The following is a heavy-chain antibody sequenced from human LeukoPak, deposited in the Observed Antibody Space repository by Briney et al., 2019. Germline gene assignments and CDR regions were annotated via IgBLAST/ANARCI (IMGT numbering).Heavy chain of an antibody. Sequence: GGSLRLSCAASGFTFSSYAMSWVRQAAGKGLEWVSALSGSGGSTYYADSVKGRFTISRDNSKNTLYLQMNSLRAEDTAVYYCAKEAGFGIVVVPAAYTDWGQGTLVTVSS. CDR1: GFTFSSYA. CDR2: LSGSGGST. V-gene: IGHV3-23*01. CDR3: AKEAGFGIVVVPAAYTD. D-gene: IGHD2-2*01. J-gene: IGHJ4*02.